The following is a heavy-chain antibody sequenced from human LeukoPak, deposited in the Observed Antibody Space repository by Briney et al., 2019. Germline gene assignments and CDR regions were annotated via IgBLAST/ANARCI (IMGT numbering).Heavy chain of an antibody. D-gene: IGHD2-21*02. CDR2: IYYSGST. J-gene: IGHJ3*02. CDR1: GGSISSSSYY. CDR3: ARLTAGIFDAFDI. V-gene: IGHV4-39*07. Sequence: SETLSLTCTVSGGSISSSSYYWGWIRQPPGKGLEWIGSIYYSGSTYYNPSLKSRVTMSVDTSKNQFSLKLSSVTAADTAVYYCARLTAGIFDAFDIWGQGTMVTVSS.